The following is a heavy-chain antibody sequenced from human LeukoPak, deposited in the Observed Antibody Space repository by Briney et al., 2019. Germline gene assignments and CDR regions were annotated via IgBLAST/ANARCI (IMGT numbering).Heavy chain of an antibody. CDR3: SRGLDSRKLGY. CDR1: GASFSSGDQY. J-gene: IGHJ4*02. Sequence: SSETLSLTCTVSGASFSSGDQYWNWIRQSPGKGLEWIGSIHPSGTLYNNPSLESRVTMSMDTSKNQFSLNLNSVAAADTAVYFCSRGLDSRKLGYWGQGTLVTVSS. CDR2: IHPSGTL. V-gene: IGHV4-31*03. D-gene: IGHD3-22*01.